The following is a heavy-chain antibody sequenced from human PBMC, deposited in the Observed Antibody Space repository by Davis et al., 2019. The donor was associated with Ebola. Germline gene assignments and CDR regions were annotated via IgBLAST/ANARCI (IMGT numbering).Heavy chain of an antibody. CDR1: GFTFSNVW. D-gene: IGHD3-16*01. CDR3: TLGEN. CDR2: IRSRSDGGTT. J-gene: IGHJ4*02. Sequence: GESLKISCAASGFTFSNVWFTWVRQCPGKGLQWIGRIRSRSDGGTTDYAAPLKGRFTISRDDSQNMVYLQMNSLKTEDTAVYFCTLGENWGPGTQVTVSP. V-gene: IGHV3-15*01.